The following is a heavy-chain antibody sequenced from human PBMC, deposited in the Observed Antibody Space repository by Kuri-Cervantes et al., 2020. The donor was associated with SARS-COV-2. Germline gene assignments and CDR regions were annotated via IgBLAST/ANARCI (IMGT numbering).Heavy chain of an antibody. CDR3: ARKSACSSTSCYPGAFDY. D-gene: IGHD2-2*01. CDR2: IYYSGST. J-gene: IGHJ4*02. Sequence: ESLKISCTVSGGSISSSSYYWGWIRQPPGKGLEWIGSIYYSGSTYYNPSLKSRVTISVDTSKNQFSLKLSSVTAADTAVYYCARKSACSSTSCYPGAFDYWGQGTLVTVSS. CDR1: GGSISSSSYY. V-gene: IGHV4-39*01.